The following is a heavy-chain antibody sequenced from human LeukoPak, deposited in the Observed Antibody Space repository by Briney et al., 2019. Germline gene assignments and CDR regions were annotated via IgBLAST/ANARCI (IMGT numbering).Heavy chain of an antibody. J-gene: IGHJ4*02. Sequence: GRSLRLSCTASGFTFGDYAMSWVRQAPGKGLEWVGFIRSKAYGGTTEYAASVKGRFTISRDDSKSIAYLQMNSLKTEDTAVYYCVITTSGQTYYFDYWGQGTLVTVSS. CDR3: VITTSGQTYYFDY. CDR1: GFTFGDYA. D-gene: IGHD3-22*01. V-gene: IGHV3-49*04. CDR2: IRSKAYGGTT.